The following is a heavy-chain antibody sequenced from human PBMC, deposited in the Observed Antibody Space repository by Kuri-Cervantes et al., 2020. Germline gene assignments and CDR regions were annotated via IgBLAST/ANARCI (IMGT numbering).Heavy chain of an antibody. V-gene: IGHV1-45*02. Sequence: SVKVSCKTSGYTFTTYGIHWVRQAPGQALEWMGWITPFNGNTNYAQKFQDRVTITRDRSMSTAYMELSSLRSEDTAVYYCARPHCSSTSCNLSPCRGHMDVWGKGATVTVSS. J-gene: IGHJ6*04. D-gene: IGHD2-2*01. CDR2: ITPFNGNT. CDR1: GYTFTTYG. CDR3: ARPHCSSTSCNLSPCRGHMDV.